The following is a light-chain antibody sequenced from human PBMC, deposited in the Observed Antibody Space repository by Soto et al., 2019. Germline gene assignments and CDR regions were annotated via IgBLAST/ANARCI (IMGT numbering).Light chain of an antibody. J-gene: IGKJ4*01. CDR2: DSY. V-gene: IGKV3-11*01. CDR1: ENVDIY. Sequence: ILTQSPATLSLSPGERATLSFRASENVDIYLDWYQQKRGQAPRLLIYDSYNRATGIPPRFSGSVSGTYFTLNIRSLESEDVAVDYCVQRRNWPPLNFGGGTKVEIK. CDR3: VQRRNWPPLN.